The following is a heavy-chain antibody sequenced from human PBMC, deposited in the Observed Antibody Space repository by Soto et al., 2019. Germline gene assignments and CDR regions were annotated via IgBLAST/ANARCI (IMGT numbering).Heavy chain of an antibody. CDR3: ARNPRLYYDILTGYLGGMDV. CDR2: ISAYNGNT. V-gene: IGHV1-18*04. CDR1: GYTFTSYG. J-gene: IGHJ6*02. Sequence: QVQLVQSGAEVKKPGASVKVSCKASGYTFTSYGISWVRQAPGQGLEWMGWISAYNGNTNYAQKLQGRVTMTTDTSTSTVYIELRSLRSDDTAVYYCARNPRLYYDILTGYLGGMDVWCQGTTVAGSS. D-gene: IGHD3-9*01.